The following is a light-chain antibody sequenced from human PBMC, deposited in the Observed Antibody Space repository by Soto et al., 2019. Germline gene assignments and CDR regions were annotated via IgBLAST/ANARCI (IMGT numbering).Light chain of an antibody. CDR1: QSVLYSSNNKNY. Sequence: DIVMTQSPDSLAVSLGERATINCKSSQSVLYSSNNKNYLAWYQQKPGQPPKLLIYWASTRESGVPDRFSGRGFGANFPPTISSLQGEDVAVYYFQPYYSTPPYTFGQGTKLEIK. J-gene: IGKJ2*01. V-gene: IGKV4-1*01. CDR2: WAS. CDR3: QPYYSTPPYT.